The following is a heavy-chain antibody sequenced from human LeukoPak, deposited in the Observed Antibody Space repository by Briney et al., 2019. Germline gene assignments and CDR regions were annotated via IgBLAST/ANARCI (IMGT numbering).Heavy chain of an antibody. Sequence: PGGSLRLSCAASGFTFSSYSMNWVRQAPGKGLEWVSSISSSSSYIYYADSVKGRFTISRDNAKNSLYLQMDSLRAEDTAVYYCARDDYDSSGHAFDIWGQGTMVTVSS. CDR2: ISSSSSYI. V-gene: IGHV3-21*01. CDR3: ARDDYDSSGHAFDI. CDR1: GFTFSSYS. D-gene: IGHD3-22*01. J-gene: IGHJ3*02.